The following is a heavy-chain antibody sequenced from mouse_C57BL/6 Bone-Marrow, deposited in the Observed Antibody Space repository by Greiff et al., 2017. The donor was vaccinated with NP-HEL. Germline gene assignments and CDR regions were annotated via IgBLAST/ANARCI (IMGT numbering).Heavy chain of an antibody. J-gene: IGHJ4*01. D-gene: IGHD2-4*01. CDR1: GYTFTDHT. CDR2: IYPRDGST. CDR3: ARRGIYDYLYAMDY. Sequence: VQVVESDAELVKPGASVKISCKVSGYTFTDHTIHWMKQRPEQGLEWIGYIYPRDGSTKYNEKLKGKATLTADKSSSTAYMQLNSLTSEDSAVYFCARRGIYDYLYAMDYWGQGTSVTVSS. V-gene: IGHV1-78*01.